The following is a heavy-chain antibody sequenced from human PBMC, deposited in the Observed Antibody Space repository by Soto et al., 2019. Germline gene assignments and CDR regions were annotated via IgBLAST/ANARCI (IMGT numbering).Heavy chain of an antibody. CDR2: INHSGST. CDR1: GGSFSGYY. J-gene: IGHJ6*02. V-gene: IGHV4-34*01. CDR3: ARGPAYYDLWRGTYYYYGMDV. Sequence: SETLSLTCAVYGGSFSGYYWSWIRQPPGKGLEWIGEINHSGSTNYNPSLKSRVTISVDTSKNQFSLKLSPVTAADTAVYYCARGPAYYDLWRGTYYYYGMDVWGQGTTVTVSS. D-gene: IGHD3-3*01.